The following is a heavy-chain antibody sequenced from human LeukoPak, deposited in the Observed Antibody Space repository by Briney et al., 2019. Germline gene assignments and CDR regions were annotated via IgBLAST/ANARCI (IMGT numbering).Heavy chain of an antibody. Sequence: RGESLKISCKGSGYSFTSYWIGWVRQMPGKGLEWMGIIYPGDSDTRYCPSFQGQVTISADKSISTAYLQWSSLKASDTDMYYCARLLYSSGTYNWFDPWGQGTLVTVSS. CDR1: GYSFTSYW. V-gene: IGHV5-51*01. CDR3: ARLLYSSGTYNWFDP. CDR2: IYPGDSDT. D-gene: IGHD6-19*01. J-gene: IGHJ5*02.